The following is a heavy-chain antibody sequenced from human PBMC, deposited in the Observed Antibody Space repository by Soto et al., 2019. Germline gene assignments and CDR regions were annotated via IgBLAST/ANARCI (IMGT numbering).Heavy chain of an antibody. CDR2: ISSGSTFI. J-gene: IGHJ4*02. CDR3: ARRTLTGSPTVDS. CDR1: GFTFSSYT. V-gene: IGHV3-21*01. D-gene: IGHD3-9*01. Sequence: EVQLVESGGGLVKPGGSLRLSCAASGFTFSSYTMNWVRQAPGKGLEWVSFISSGSTFIDYADSVKGRITISRDNAKNSLYLQMNILRAEDTAVYYWARRTLTGSPTVDSWGQGILVTVSS.